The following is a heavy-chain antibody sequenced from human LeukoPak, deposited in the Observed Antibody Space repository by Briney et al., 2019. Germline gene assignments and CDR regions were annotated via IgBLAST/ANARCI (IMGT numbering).Heavy chain of an antibody. CDR1: GFTFSSYG. Sequence: QPGGSLRLSCAASGFTFSSYGMHWVRQAPGKGLEWVAVIWYDGSNKYYADSVKGRFTISRDNSKNTLYLQMNSLRAEDTAVYYCAREGPWAAAGTGGDYWGQGTLVTVSS. D-gene: IGHD6-13*01. CDR2: IWYDGSNK. J-gene: IGHJ4*02. CDR3: AREGPWAAAGTGGDY. V-gene: IGHV3-33*01.